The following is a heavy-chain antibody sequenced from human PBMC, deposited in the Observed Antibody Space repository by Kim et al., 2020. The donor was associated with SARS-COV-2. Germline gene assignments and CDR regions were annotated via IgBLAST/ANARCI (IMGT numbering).Heavy chain of an antibody. D-gene: IGHD2-15*01. CDR3: TTEYCRGCSCYNGYYYYRRGV. Sequence: GGSLRLSCAASGFTFSNAWMSWVRQAPGKGLEWVGRIKSKTDGGTTDYAAPVKGRFTISRDDSKNTLYLQMNSLKTEDTAVYYCTTEYCRGCSCYNGYYYYRRGVWGEGT. J-gene: IGHJ6*01. CDR2: IKSKTDGGTT. CDR1: GFTFSNAW. V-gene: IGHV3-15*01.